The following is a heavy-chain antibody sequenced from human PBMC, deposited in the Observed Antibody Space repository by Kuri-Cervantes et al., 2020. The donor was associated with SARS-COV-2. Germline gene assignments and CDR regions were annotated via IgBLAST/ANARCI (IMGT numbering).Heavy chain of an antibody. Sequence: ASVKVSCKASGYTFTSYDINWVRQATGQGLEWMGWMNPNSGNTGYAQKFQGRVTMTRNTSISTAYMELSSLRSEDTAVYYCASGYILTGYYMAHYYYYGMDVWGRGTTVTVSS. CDR1: GYTFTSYD. V-gene: IGHV1-8*01. D-gene: IGHD3-9*01. CDR2: MNPNSGNT. J-gene: IGHJ6*02. CDR3: ASGYILTGYYMAHYYYYGMDV.